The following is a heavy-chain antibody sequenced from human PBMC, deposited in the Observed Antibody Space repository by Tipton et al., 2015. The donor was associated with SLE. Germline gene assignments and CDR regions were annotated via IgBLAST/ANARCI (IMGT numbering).Heavy chain of an antibody. CDR2: ISHSGST. CDR1: GGSFSGYD. V-gene: IGHV4-34*01. D-gene: IGHD3-10*01. Sequence: LRLSCAVYGGSFSGYDWSWIRQPPGKGLEWIGEISHSGSTNYNPSIKSRVTISVDTSKNQFSLKLSSVTAADTAVYYCARGDRGVLLPHYWFGPWGQGTLVTVSS. J-gene: IGHJ5*02. CDR3: ARGDRGVLLPHYWFGP.